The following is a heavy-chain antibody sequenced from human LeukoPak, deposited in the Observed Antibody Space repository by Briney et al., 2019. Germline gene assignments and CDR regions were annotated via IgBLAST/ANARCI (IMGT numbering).Heavy chain of an antibody. CDR2: IYHSGST. Sequence: SQTLSLTCAASGGSISSGGYSWSWIRQPPGKGLEWIGYIYHSGSTYYDPSLKSRVTISVDRSKNQFSLKLSSVTAADTAVYYCARGRYSYGPNDYWGQGTLVTVSS. D-gene: IGHD5-18*01. CDR1: GGSISSGGYS. CDR3: ARGRYSYGPNDY. V-gene: IGHV4-30-2*01. J-gene: IGHJ4*02.